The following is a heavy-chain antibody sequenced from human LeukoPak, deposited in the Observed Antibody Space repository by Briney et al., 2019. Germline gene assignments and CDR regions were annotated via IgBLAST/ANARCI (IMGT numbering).Heavy chain of an antibody. V-gene: IGHV3-30*18. CDR3: AKSGSGSYLPYYFDY. J-gene: IGHJ4*02. D-gene: IGHD1-26*01. CDR2: ISYDGSNK. CDR1: GFTFSSYA. Sequence: PGGSLRLSCAASGFTFSSYAMHWVRQAPGKGLEWVAVISYDGSNKYYADSVKGRFTLSRDNSKNTLYLQMNSLRAEDTAVYYCAKSGSGSYLPYYFDYWGQGTLVTVSS.